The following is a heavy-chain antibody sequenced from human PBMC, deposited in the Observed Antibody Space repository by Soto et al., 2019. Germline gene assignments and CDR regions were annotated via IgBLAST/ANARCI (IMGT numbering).Heavy chain of an antibody. CDR3: AGSYYDILTCYLPPFDY. V-gene: IGHV1-69*02. Sequence: QVQLVQSGAEVKKPGSSVKVSCKASGGTFSSYTISWVRQAPGQGLEWMGRIIPILGIANYAQKFQGRVTITADKSTSTAYMGLSSLRSEDTAVYYCAGSYYDILTCYLPPFDYWGQGTLVTVSS. D-gene: IGHD3-9*01. CDR1: GGTFSSYT. J-gene: IGHJ4*02. CDR2: IIPILGIA.